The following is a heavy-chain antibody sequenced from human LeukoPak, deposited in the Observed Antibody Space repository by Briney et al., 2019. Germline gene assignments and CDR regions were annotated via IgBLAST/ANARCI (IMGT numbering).Heavy chain of an antibody. Sequence: PGRSLRLSCAASGITFSSYAMHWVRQAPGKGLEWVAVISYDGSNKYYADSVKGRFTISRDNSKNTLHLQMNSLRAEDTAVYYCARVMGRYCSSTSCYVDYWGQGTLVTVSS. J-gene: IGHJ4*02. CDR3: ARVMGRYCSSTSCYVDY. CDR2: ISYDGSNK. V-gene: IGHV3-30*04. CDR1: GITFSSYA. D-gene: IGHD2-2*01.